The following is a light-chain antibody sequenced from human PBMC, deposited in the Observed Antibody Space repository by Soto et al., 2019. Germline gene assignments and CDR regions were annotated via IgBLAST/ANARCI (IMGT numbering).Light chain of an antibody. V-gene: IGKV3-20*01. J-gene: IGKJ5*01. CDR3: QQYAESPIT. Sequence: EIVLTQSPDTLSLSPGERATLSCRASQSVSNNYLAWYQQKAGQAPRPLIYAASSRATGIPDRFSGSGSGTDFTLTISRVEPEDIAVFYCQQYAESPITFGQGTRLEI. CDR1: QSVSNNY. CDR2: AAS.